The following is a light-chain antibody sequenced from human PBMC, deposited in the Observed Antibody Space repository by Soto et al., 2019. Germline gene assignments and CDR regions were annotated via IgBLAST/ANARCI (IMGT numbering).Light chain of an antibody. CDR2: GAF. CDR3: QEYNNWPPGT. J-gene: IGKJ1*01. Sequence: EIVMTQSPATLSVSPGERVTLSCRASQSVSINLAWYQQKPGQAPRLLIYGAFTRATGIPARFSGSGSGTEFTLTISILQSEDFAVYYCQEYNNWPPGTFGQGTKVEIK. V-gene: IGKV3-15*01. CDR1: QSVSIN.